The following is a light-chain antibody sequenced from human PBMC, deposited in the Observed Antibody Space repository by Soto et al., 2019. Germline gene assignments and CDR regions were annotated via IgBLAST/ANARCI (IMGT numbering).Light chain of an antibody. V-gene: IGLV2-8*01. CDR2: EVS. CDR3: SSYAVSSNPLV. J-gene: IGLJ1*01. Sequence: QSVLTQPPSASGSPGQSVTISCTGTSSDVGGYNYVSWYQQHPGKAPKLMIYEVSKRPSGVPDRFSGSKSGNTASLTVSGLQAVCEADYFCSSYAVSSNPLVFGTGAKVAV. CDR1: SSDVGGYNY.